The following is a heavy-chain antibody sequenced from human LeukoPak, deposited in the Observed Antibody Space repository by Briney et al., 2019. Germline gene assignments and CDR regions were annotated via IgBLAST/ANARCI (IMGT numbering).Heavy chain of an antibody. CDR1: GFTFSSYW. J-gene: IGHJ3*02. V-gene: IGHV3-7*01. D-gene: IGHD3-10*01. Sequence: GGPLRLSCAASGFTFSSYWMTWVRQAPGKGLEWVANIKQDGSETYYVDSVKGRFTISRDNAKNSLYLQMNSLRTEDTAVYSCARLNYYANKGPDAFDIWGQGTMVTVSS. CDR2: IKQDGSET. CDR3: ARLNYYANKGPDAFDI.